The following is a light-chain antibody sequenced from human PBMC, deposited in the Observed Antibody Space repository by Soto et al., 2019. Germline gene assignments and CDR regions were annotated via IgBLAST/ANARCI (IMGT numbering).Light chain of an antibody. CDR1: QSVSSN. V-gene: IGKV3-20*01. CDR3: QQYGSSGT. CDR2: GAS. Sequence: EIVLTQSPGTLSLSPVERATLSCRASQSVSSNLAWYQQKPGQAPRLLIYGASNRATGIPDRFSGSGSGTDFTLTISRLEPEDFAVYYCQQYGSSGTFGQGTKVDNK. J-gene: IGKJ1*01.